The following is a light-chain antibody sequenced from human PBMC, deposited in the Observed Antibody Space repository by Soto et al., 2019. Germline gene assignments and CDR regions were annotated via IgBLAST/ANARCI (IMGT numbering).Light chain of an antibody. Sequence: EIVLTQSPGTLSLSPGERATLSCRASQSVRNNYLAWYQQKTGKAPRLLIYGASNRATGIPDRFSGSGSGTDFTLTSSRLEPEDFAVYYCQQYGSSGTFGQGTKVEIK. CDR3: QQYGSSGT. J-gene: IGKJ1*01. V-gene: IGKV3-20*01. CDR1: QSVRNNY. CDR2: GAS.